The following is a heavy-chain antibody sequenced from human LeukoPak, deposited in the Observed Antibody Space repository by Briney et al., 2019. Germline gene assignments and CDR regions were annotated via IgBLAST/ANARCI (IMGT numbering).Heavy chain of an antibody. J-gene: IGHJ4*02. Sequence: GGSLRLSCRASGFTFSDSAMTWVRQAPGKGLEWVSVISTSGANTYYADSVKGRCTISRDNSKNTVYLQMNSLRAEDTAIYYCAREGGTIEIGKFDYWGQGTLVTVSS. CDR3: AREGGTIEIGKFDY. CDR2: ISTSGANT. V-gene: IGHV3-23*01. CDR1: GFTFSDSA. D-gene: IGHD3-16*02.